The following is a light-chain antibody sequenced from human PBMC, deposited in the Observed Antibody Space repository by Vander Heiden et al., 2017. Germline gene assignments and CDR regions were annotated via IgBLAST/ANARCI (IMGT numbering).Light chain of an antibody. V-gene: IGLV4-69*01. CDR2: LNSDGSH. Sequence: QLALPQPPSASPSLRASVKPTCTLSSGHSSYAIAWHQRQPATGPPSLMKLNSDGSHSKGDGIPGRFSGSSSGAARYPTISSLQSEDEAYYYCPTSGTNIRVFGGGTKLTVL. CDR1: SGHSSYA. CDR3: PTSGTNIRV. J-gene: IGLJ3*02.